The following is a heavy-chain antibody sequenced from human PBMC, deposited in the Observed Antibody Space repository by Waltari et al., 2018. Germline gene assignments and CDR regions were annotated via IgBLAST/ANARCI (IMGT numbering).Heavy chain of an antibody. D-gene: IGHD1-1*01. CDR1: GSTFTGYF. J-gene: IGHJ3*01. Sequence: QVQLVQSGAEMKKRGASAKVSCEAPGSTFTGYFMHWVRQAPGQGLEWMGRINPNSGGTNYAQKFQGRVTLTRDKSINTAYMDLSRLTSDDTGMYYCATWRENAFDVWGQGTMVTVST. CDR2: INPNSGGT. V-gene: IGHV1-2*05. CDR3: ATWRENAFDV.